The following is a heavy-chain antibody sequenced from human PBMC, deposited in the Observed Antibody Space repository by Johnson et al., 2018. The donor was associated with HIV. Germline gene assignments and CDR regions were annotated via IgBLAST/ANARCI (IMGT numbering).Heavy chain of an antibody. V-gene: IGHV3-9*01. D-gene: IGHD7-27*01. J-gene: IGHJ3*02. CDR3: ARAPGAGDAFDI. CDR1: GFSFDDYA. CDR2: LSWNSGSI. Sequence: VQLVESGGGLVQPGRSLRLSCAASGFSFDDYAMYWVRQAPGKGLEWVSDLSWNSGSIGYADFVKGRFTIARVNTKNFLYLQMNSLRAEDTAVYYCARAPGAGDAFDIWGQGTMVTVSS.